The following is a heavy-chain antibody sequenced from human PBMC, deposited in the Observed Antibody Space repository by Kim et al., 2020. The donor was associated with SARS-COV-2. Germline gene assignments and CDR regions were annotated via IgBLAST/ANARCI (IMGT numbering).Heavy chain of an antibody. CDR1: GFTFSNAW. V-gene: IGHV3-15*01. CDR2: IKSKTDGGTI. Sequence: GGSLRLSCAASGFTFSNAWMSWVRQAPGKGLEWVGRIKSKTDGGTIDYAAPVKGRFTISRDDSKNTLYLQMNSLKTEDTAVYYCTTDYCSGGSCFPGDYYYYGMDVWGQGTTVTVSS. J-gene: IGHJ6*02. CDR3: TTDYCSGGSCFPGDYYYYGMDV. D-gene: IGHD2-15*01.